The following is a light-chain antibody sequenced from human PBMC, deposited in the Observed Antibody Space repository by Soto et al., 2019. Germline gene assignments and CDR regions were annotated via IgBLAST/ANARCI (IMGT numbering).Light chain of an antibody. V-gene: IGLV2-23*01. CDR1: SSTVGGFNV. J-gene: IGLJ1*01. CDR2: EGI. CDR3: CSYVGATTYV. Sequence: QSVLTQPASVSGSPGQSITISCTETSSTVGGFNVVSWYQQHPGKAPKVIIYEGIKRPSGVSNRFSGSNSGSTASLTISGLQAEDEADYYCCSYVGATTYVFGTGTKLTVL.